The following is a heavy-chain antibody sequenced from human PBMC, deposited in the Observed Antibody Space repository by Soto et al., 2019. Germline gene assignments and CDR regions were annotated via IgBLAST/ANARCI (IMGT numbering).Heavy chain of an antibody. J-gene: IGHJ3*02. CDR2: IIPIFGTA. CDR1: GGTLSISA. Sequence: GASVKISCKASGGTLSISAISWVRQAPGQGLEWMGGIIPIFGTANYAQKFQGRVTITADESTSTAYMELSSLRSEDTAVYYCARMYYYDSSWRANGDAFDIWGQGTMVTVSS. CDR3: ARMYYYDSSWRANGDAFDI. V-gene: IGHV1-69*13. D-gene: IGHD3-22*01.